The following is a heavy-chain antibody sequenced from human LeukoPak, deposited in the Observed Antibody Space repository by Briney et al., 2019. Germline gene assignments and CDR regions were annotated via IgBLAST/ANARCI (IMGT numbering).Heavy chain of an antibody. CDR1: GFTFSSYW. Sequence: GGSLRLSCAASGFTFSSYWMHWVRQAPGKGLVLVSGISSDGSSTSYADSVKGRFTISRDNAKNTLYLQMNSLRAEDTAVYYCARGANWFDPWGQGTLVTVSS. J-gene: IGHJ5*02. CDR3: ARGANWFDP. CDR2: ISSDGSST. V-gene: IGHV3-74*01.